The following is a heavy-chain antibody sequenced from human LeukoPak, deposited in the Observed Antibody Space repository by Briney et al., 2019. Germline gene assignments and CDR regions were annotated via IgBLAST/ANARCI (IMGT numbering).Heavy chain of an antibody. CDR2: ISSSGTYL. CDR1: GFTFSTYN. J-gene: IGHJ4*02. D-gene: IGHD3-3*01. CDR3: AREIVFNDFWSGYYNDY. V-gene: IGHV3-21*01. Sequence: GGSLRLSCAASGFTFSTYNMNWVRRAPGKGLEWVSSISSSGTYLYYADSMKGRFTISRDNAKNSLYLQMNSLRAEDTAVYYCAREIVFNDFWSGYYNDYWGRGTLVTVSS.